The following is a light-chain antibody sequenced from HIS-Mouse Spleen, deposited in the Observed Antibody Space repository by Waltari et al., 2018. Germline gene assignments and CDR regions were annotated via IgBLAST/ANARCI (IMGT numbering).Light chain of an antibody. Sequence: QSALTQPASVSGSPGQSITISCTGTSSDVGSYNRGSGYQQHPGKASKLMIYEGSKRPSGVSNRFSGSKSGNTASLTISGLQAEDEADYYCCSYAGSSTYWVFGGGTKLTVL. CDR1: SSDVGSYNR. J-gene: IGLJ3*02. CDR3: CSYAGSSTYWV. V-gene: IGLV2-23*01. CDR2: EGS.